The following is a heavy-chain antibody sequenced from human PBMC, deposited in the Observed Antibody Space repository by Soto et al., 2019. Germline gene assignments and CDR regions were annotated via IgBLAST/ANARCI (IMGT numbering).Heavy chain of an antibody. CDR2: IWYDGSNK. CDR3: ARGPYCSGGSCFDAFDI. CDR1: GFTFSSYG. J-gene: IGHJ3*02. V-gene: IGHV3-33*01. D-gene: IGHD2-15*01. Sequence: LRLSCAASGFTFSSYGMHWVRQAPGKGLEWVAVIWYDGSNKYYADSVKGRFTISRDNSKNTLYLQMNGLRAEDTAVYYCARGPYCSGGSCFDAFDIWGQGTMVTVSS.